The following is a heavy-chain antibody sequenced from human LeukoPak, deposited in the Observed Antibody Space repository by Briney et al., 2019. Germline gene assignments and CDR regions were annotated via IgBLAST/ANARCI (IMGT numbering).Heavy chain of an antibody. J-gene: IGHJ3*02. CDR3: ALAVIASAFDLDI. CDR1: GYSFASYW. Sequence: GESLKISCKGSGYSFASYWIGWVRQMPGKGLEWMGIIYPADSDTRYSPSFQGQVTISADKSIGTAYLQWGSLKASDTAIYYCALAVIASAFDLDIWGQGTMVTVSS. V-gene: IGHV5-51*01. D-gene: IGHD2-21*01. CDR2: IYPADSDT.